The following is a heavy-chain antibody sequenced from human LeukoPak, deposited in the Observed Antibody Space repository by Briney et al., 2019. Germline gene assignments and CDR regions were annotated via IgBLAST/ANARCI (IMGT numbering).Heavy chain of an antibody. V-gene: IGHV4-4*02. D-gene: IGHD2/OR15-2a*01. CDR3: ARFTRGEYSLFDY. Sequence: PSETLSLTCTVSGGSISNTEWWSWVRQLPGKGLEWIGEIYHGGHTNFNPSLKSRVTISVDRSKNRFSLMLNSVTAADTAVYYCARFTRGEYSLFDYWGQGALVTVSA. CDR1: GGSISNTEW. J-gene: IGHJ4*02. CDR2: IYHGGHT.